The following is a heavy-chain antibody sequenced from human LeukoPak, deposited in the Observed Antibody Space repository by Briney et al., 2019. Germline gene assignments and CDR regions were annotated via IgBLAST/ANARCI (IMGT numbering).Heavy chain of an antibody. Sequence: PSETLSLTCAVYGGSFSGYYWSWIRQPPGKGLEWIGEINHSGSTNYNPSLKSRVTISVGTSKNQFSLKLSSVTAADTAVYYCARGRWRVNYDSSGYYYRPFDYWGQGTLVTVSS. CDR3: ARGRWRVNYDSSGYYYRPFDY. CDR2: INHSGST. V-gene: IGHV4-34*01. CDR1: GGSFSGYY. J-gene: IGHJ4*02. D-gene: IGHD3-22*01.